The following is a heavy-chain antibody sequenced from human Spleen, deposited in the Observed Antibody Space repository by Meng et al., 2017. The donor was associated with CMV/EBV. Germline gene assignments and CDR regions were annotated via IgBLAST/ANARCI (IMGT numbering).Heavy chain of an antibody. D-gene: IGHD2-8*01. V-gene: IGHV4-34*01. Sequence: SETLSLTCAVYGGSFSGYYWSWIRQPPGKGLEWIGEINHSGSTNYNPSLKSRVTISVDTSKNQFSLKLSSVTAADTAVYYCARRRPFFETNHGMDVWGQGTTVTV. CDR1: GGSFSGYY. J-gene: IGHJ6*02. CDR2: INHSGST. CDR3: ARRRPFFETNHGMDV.